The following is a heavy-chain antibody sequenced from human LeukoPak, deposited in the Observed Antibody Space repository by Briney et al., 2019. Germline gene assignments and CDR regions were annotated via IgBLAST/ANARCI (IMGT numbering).Heavy chain of an antibody. CDR3: AKEEGHYGRYFDY. CDR2: ISYDGSNK. V-gene: IGHV3-30-3*01. J-gene: IGHJ4*02. Sequence: GGSLRLSCAASGFTFSSYAMHWVRQAPGKGLEWVAVISYDGSNKYYADSVKGRFTISRDNSKNTLYLQMNSLRAEDTAVYYCAKEEGHYGRYFDYWGQGTLVTVSS. CDR1: GFTFSSYA. D-gene: IGHD4-17*01.